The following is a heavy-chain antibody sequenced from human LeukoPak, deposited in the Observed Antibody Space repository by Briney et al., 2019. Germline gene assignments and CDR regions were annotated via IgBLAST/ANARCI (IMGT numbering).Heavy chain of an antibody. CDR3: AKDEDGGNTAMYY. CDR1: GFTFTSYG. CDR2: ISYDGSNK. V-gene: IGHV3-30*18. Sequence: GGSLRLSCAASGFTFTSYGMHWVRQAPGKGLEWVAVISYDGSNKYYADSVKGRFTISGDNSKNTLYLQMNSLRAEDTAVYYCAKDEDGGNTAMYYWGQGTLVTVSS. J-gene: IGHJ4*02. D-gene: IGHD5-18*01.